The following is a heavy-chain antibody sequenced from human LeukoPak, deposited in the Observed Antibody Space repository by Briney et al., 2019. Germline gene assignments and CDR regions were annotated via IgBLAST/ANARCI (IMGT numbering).Heavy chain of an antibody. Sequence: PSETLSLTCAVYGGSFSGYYWGWIRQPPGKGLEWIGSIYHSGSTYYNPSLKSRVTISLDTSKNHFSLKLTSVTAADTAVYYCARHDGDCSNTSCLNWFDPWGQGTLVTVSS. CDR1: GGSFSGYY. J-gene: IGHJ5*02. D-gene: IGHD2-2*01. V-gene: IGHV4-38-2*01. CDR3: ARHDGDCSNTSCLNWFDP. CDR2: IYHSGST.